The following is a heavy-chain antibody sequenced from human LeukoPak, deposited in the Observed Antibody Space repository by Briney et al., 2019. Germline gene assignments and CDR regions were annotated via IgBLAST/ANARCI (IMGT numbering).Heavy chain of an antibody. D-gene: IGHD3-10*01. Sequence: GESLRLSCAASGFTFSSYEMNWVRQAPGKGLEWVSYISSSGSTIYYADSVKGRFTISRDNSKSTLYIQMNSLRAEDTAVYYCARAKPKNMVRGLIMRRESRYYFDYWGQGTLVTVSS. V-gene: IGHV3-48*03. CDR3: ARAKPKNMVRGLIMRRESRYYFDY. CDR1: GFTFSSYE. CDR2: ISSSGSTI. J-gene: IGHJ4*02.